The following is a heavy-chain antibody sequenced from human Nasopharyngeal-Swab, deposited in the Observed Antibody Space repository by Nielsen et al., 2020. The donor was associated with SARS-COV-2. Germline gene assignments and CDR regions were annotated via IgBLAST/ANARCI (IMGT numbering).Heavy chain of an antibody. Sequence: GESLKISCAASGFTFSSYGMHWVRPAPGKGLEWVAVIWYDGSNKYYADSVKGRFTISRDNSKNTLCLQMNSLRAEDTAVYYCARDLEAGFDYWGQGTLVTVSS. CDR1: GFTFSSYG. CDR3: ARDLEAGFDY. V-gene: IGHV3-33*01. J-gene: IGHJ4*02. CDR2: IWYDGSNK.